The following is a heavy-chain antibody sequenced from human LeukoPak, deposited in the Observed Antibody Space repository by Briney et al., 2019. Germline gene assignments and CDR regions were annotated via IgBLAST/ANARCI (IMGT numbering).Heavy chain of an antibody. V-gene: IGHV4-34*01. CDR2: INHSGST. D-gene: IGHD6-19*01. CDR1: GGSFSGYY. Sequence: SETLSLTCAVYGGSFSGYYWSWIRQPPGKGLEWIGEINHSGSTNYNPSLKSRVTISVDTSKNQFSLKLSSVTAADTAVYYCARQTTPQWLVRQAFDIWGQGTMVTVSS. J-gene: IGHJ3*02. CDR3: ARQTTPQWLVRQAFDI.